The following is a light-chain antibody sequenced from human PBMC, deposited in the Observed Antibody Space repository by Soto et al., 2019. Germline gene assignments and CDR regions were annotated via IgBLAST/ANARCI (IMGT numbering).Light chain of an antibody. CDR2: YAS. V-gene: IGKV3-15*01. Sequence: EILMTQSPVTLSESPGERATLSCRASQSVSNNLAWYQQKPGQAPRLLIYYASTRATGIPARFSGSGSGTEFTLTISSLQSEDFALYYGQQYNDWPPITFGQGTRLEIK. J-gene: IGKJ5*01. CDR3: QQYNDWPPIT. CDR1: QSVSNN.